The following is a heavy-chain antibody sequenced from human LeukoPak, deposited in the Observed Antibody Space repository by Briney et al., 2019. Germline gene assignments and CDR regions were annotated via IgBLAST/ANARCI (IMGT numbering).Heavy chain of an antibody. J-gene: IGHJ4*02. CDR1: GYTFTGYY. CDR3: ASWDLAAAGTWRDYFDY. V-gene: IGHV1-2*06. Sequence: ASVKVSCTASGYTFTGYYMHWVRQAPGQGLEWMGRINPNSGGTNYAQKFQGRVTMTRDTSISTAYMELSRLRSDDTAVYYCASWDLAAAGTWRDYFDYWGQGTLVTVSS. D-gene: IGHD6-13*01. CDR2: INPNSGGT.